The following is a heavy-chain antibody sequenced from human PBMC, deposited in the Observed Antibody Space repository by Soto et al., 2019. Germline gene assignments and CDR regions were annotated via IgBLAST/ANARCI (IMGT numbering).Heavy chain of an antibody. CDR3: PRASEALTSNFDY. CDR2: ISSTTNYI. V-gene: IGHV3-21*06. D-gene: IGHD6-6*01. CDR1: GFTFTRYS. Sequence: EVQLVESGGGLVKPGGSLRLSCAASGFTFTRYSMNWVRQAPGKGLEWVASISSTTNYIYYGDSMKGRFTISRDNAKNSLSLEMTSLTAEDTAVYYCPRASEALTSNFDYWGQGPLVTVSS. J-gene: IGHJ4*02.